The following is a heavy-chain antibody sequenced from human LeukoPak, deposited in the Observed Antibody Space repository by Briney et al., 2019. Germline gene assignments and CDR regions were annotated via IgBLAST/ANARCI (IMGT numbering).Heavy chain of an antibody. CDR1: GYTFTSYG. Sequence: ASVKVSCKASGYTFTSYGISWVRQAPRKGLEWMGWISAYNGNTNYAQKLQGRVTMTTDTSTSTASMELRSLRSDDTAVYYCARDRYLSPPLYSSGWYDRGPRDDAFDIWGQGTMVTVSS. CDR2: ISAYNGNT. J-gene: IGHJ3*02. V-gene: IGHV1-18*01. CDR3: ARDRYLSPPLYSSGWYDRGPRDDAFDI. D-gene: IGHD6-19*01.